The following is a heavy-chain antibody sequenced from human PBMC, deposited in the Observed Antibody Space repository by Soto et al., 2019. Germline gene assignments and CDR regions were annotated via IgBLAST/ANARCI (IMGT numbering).Heavy chain of an antibody. CDR2: ISGSGFKK. D-gene: IGHD1-26*01. V-gene: IGHV3-23*01. CDR3: AKNQGVELVPLATVDWFDP. Sequence: PGGSLRLSCAASGFIFENFGMSWVRQAPGKGLEWISSISGSGFKKYYADSVKGRSTISRDNSKSTVYLELNILSAEDTAVYHCAKNQGVELVPLATVDWFDPWGQGSVVTVSS. J-gene: IGHJ5*02. CDR1: GFIFENFG.